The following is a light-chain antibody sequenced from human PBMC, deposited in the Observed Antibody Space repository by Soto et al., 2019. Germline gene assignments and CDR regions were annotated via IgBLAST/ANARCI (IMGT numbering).Light chain of an antibody. CDR2: EVS. Sequence: QSALTQPASVSGSPGQSITISCTGNSSDVGSYDLVSWYQQHSGKAPKLMIYEVSKRPSGVSDRFSGSKSGNTASLTISGLQTEDEADYYCCSYAGSATWVFGGGTKVTVL. CDR3: CSYAGSATWV. CDR1: SSDVGSYDL. V-gene: IGLV2-23*02. J-gene: IGLJ3*02.